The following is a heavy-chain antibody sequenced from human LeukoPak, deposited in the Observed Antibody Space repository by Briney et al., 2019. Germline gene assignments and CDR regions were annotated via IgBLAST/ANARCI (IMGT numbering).Heavy chain of an antibody. V-gene: IGHV3-30*02. CDR2: IRTDGTDE. D-gene: IGHD2-21*02. Sequence: GGSLRLSCVASGFTFSNYGMHWFRQVPGKGLDWVAFIRTDGTDERYADSVKGRYTISRDNSKNTLYLQMNTLTPEDTALYHCARSNTADAPSGNWGQGTLVTVSS. CDR1: GFTFSNYG. CDR3: ARSNTADAPSGN. J-gene: IGHJ4*02.